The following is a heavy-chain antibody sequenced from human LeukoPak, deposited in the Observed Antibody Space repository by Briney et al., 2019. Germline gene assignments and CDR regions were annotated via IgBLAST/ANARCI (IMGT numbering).Heavy chain of an antibody. D-gene: IGHD3-10*01. CDR1: GGSFSGYY. V-gene: IGHV4-34*01. Sequence: SETLSLTCAVYGGSFSGYYWSWIRQPPGKGLEWIGEINHSGSTNYNPSLKSRVTISVDTSKNQFSLKLSSVTAADTAVYYCARGPLWFGELFRHYYYYYGMDVWGQGTTVTVSS. CDR2: INHSGST. CDR3: ARGPLWFGELFRHYYYYYGMDV. J-gene: IGHJ6*02.